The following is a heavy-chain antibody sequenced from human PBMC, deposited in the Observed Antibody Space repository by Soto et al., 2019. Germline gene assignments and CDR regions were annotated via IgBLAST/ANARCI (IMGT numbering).Heavy chain of an antibody. CDR3: AKNAWGPQYYFEY. D-gene: IGHD3-16*01. J-gene: IGHJ4*02. CDR2: INPSGGST. V-gene: IGHV1-46*01. CDR1: GYTFTSYY. Sequence: ASVKVSCKASGYTFTSYYMHWVRQAPGQGLEWMGIINPSGGSTSYAQKFQGRVTISRDNSKNMVYLQMNSLRAEDTAVYYCAKNAWGPQYYFEYWGQGTLVTVSS.